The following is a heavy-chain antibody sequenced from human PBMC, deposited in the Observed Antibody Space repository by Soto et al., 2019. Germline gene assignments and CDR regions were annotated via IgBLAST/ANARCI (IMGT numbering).Heavy chain of an antibody. D-gene: IGHD3-3*01. V-gene: IGHV3-30-3*01. Sequence: QVQLVESGGGVVQPGRSLRLSCAASGFTFSSYAMHWVRQAPGKGLEWVAVISYDGSNKYYADSVKGRFTISRDNSKNTLYLPMNSLRAEDTAVYYCAREGTIFGNDYGMDVWGQGTTVTVSS. CDR3: AREGTIFGNDYGMDV. J-gene: IGHJ6*02. CDR2: ISYDGSNK. CDR1: GFTFSSYA.